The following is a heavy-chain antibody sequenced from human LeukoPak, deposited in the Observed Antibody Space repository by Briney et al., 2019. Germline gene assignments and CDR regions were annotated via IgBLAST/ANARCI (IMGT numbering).Heavy chain of an antibody. CDR3: AKDPVYSTPGRNAFDI. V-gene: IGHV3-23*01. Sequence: GGSLRLSCAASGFTFNTYAMYWVRQAPGQGLEWVSSISGLGDTTHYSDSVKGRFTISRDNSKNTLYLQMNSLRAEDTAVYYCAKDPVYSTPGRNAFDIWGQGTMVTVSS. CDR2: ISGLGDTT. J-gene: IGHJ3*02. CDR1: GFTFNTYA. D-gene: IGHD1-14*01.